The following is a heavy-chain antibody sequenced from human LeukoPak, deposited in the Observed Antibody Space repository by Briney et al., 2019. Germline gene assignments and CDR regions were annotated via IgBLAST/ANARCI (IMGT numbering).Heavy chain of an antibody. CDR3: AKRRKSYGELYYFDY. CDR2: ISGSGGST. V-gene: IGHV3-23*01. CDR1: GFTFSSYA. D-gene: IGHD3-10*01. Sequence: GGSLRLSCAASGFTFSSYAMSWVRQAPGKGLEWVSAISGSGGSTYYADSVKGRFTISRDNSKNTLYLQMNSLRAEDTAVYYCAKRRKSYGELYYFDYWGQGTLVTVSS. J-gene: IGHJ4*02.